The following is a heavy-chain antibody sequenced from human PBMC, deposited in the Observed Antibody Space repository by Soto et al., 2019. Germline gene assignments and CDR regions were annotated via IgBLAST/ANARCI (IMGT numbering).Heavy chain of an antibody. Sequence: ASETLSLTCTVSGGSISSSSYYWGWIRQPPGKGLEWIGSIYYSGSTYYNPSLKSRVTISVDTSKNQFSLKLSSVTAADTAVYYCARPDYYYGMDVWGQGTTVTVSS. V-gene: IGHV4-39*01. CDR2: IYYSGST. CDR3: ARPDYYYGMDV. J-gene: IGHJ6*01. CDR1: GGSISSSSYY.